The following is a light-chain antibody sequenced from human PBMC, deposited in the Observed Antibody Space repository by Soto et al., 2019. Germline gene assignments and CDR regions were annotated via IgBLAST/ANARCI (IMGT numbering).Light chain of an antibody. V-gene: IGKV3-20*01. J-gene: IGKJ1*01. CDR1: QSVSNNY. Sequence: TVLTQSPTALSLSPGERATLSCRASQSVSNNYLAWYQQKPGQAPRLLIYGASNRATGIPDRFSGSGSGTDFTLTISRLEPEDIAVYYCQQYGSSGTFGQGTKVDIK. CDR3: QQYGSSGT. CDR2: GAS.